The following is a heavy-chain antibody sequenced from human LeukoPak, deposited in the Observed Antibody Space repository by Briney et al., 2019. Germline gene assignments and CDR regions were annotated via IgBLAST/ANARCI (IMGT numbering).Heavy chain of an antibody. CDR1: GGTFSSYA. J-gene: IGHJ4*02. CDR2: INPSGGST. CDR3: ARGSSWGNDY. Sequence: ASVKVSCKASGGTFSSYAISWVRQAPGQGLEWMGIINPSGGSTSYAQKFQGRVTMTRGTSTSTVYMELSSLRSEDTAVYYCARGSSWGNDYWGQGTLVTVSS. V-gene: IGHV1-46*01. D-gene: IGHD3-16*01.